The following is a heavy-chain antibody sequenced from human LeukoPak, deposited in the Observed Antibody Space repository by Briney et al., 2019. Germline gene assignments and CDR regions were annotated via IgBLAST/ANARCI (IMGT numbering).Heavy chain of an antibody. CDR1: GYTFTSYG. CDR3: VRVSSIVVVVAASDY. CDR2: ISAYNGNT. J-gene: IGHJ4*02. D-gene: IGHD2-15*01. V-gene: IGHV1-18*01. Sequence: ASVRVSCKASGYTFTSYGISWVRQAPGQGLEWMGWISAYNGNTNYAQKLQGRVTMTTDTSTSTAYMELRSLRSDDTAVYYCVRVSSIVVVVAASDYWGQGTLVTVSS.